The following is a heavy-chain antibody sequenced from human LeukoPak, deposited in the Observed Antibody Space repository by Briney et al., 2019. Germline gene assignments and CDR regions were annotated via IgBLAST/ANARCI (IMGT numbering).Heavy chain of an antibody. V-gene: IGHV3-7*01. D-gene: IGHD6-6*01. CDR3: ARDNVRLFDY. CDR1: GFTFSTYW. CDR2: IKLDGSEK. Sequence: GGSLRLSCAVSGFTFSTYWMSWLRQAPGKGLEWVANIKLDGSEKYYVDSVKGRFTISRDNSKNSLYLQMNGLRAEDTAVYYCARDNVRLFDYWGRGTLVTVSS. J-gene: IGHJ4*02.